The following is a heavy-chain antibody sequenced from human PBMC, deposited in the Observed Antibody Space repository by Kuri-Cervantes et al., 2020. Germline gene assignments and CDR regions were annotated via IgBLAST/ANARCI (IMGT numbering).Heavy chain of an antibody. D-gene: IGHD6-19*01. V-gene: IGHV4-38-2*01. CDR1: GYSISSGYY. Sequence: SQTLSLTCAVSGYSISSGYYWGWIRQPPGKGLEWVGSISHSWSTYYNPSLKSRVTISVDTSKNQFSLKLSSVTAADTAVYYCARLPFSGWGYMDVWGKGTTVTVSS. CDR3: ARLPFSGWGYMDV. J-gene: IGHJ6*03. CDR2: ISHSWST.